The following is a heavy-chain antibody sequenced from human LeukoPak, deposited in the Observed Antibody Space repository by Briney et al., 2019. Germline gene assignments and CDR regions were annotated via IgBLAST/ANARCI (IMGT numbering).Heavy chain of an antibody. D-gene: IGHD5-18*01. V-gene: IGHV4-59*01. J-gene: IGHJ4*02. CDR2: VYYDGGT. Sequence: SSETLSLTCSVSGGSISGYYWSWIRQPPGKGLEWIGWVYYDGGTSYNPSLKNRVSISVDTSKNQFSLKPSSVTAADTAMYYCARYGSSPATYFDCWGQGPLVTVSS. CDR1: GGSISGYY. CDR3: ARYGSSPATYFDC.